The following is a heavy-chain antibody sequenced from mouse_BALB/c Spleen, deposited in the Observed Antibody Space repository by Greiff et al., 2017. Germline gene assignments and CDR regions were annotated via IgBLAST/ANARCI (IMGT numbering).Heavy chain of an antibody. D-gene: IGHD1-1*01. J-gene: IGHJ2*01. V-gene: IGHV1-69*02. CDR2: IYPSDSYT. Sequence: QVQLQQPGAELVRPGASVKLSCKASGYTFTSYWINWVKQRPGQGLEWIGNIYPSDSYTNYNQKFKDKATLTVDKSSSTAYMQLSSPTSEDSAVYYCTRCGSSYFDYWGQGTTLTVSA. CDR1: GYTFTSYW. CDR3: TRCGSSYFDY.